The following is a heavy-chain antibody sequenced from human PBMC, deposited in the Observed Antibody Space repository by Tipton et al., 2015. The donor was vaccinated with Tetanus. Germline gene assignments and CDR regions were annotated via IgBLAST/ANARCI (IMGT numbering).Heavy chain of an antibody. V-gene: IGHV3-33*01. CDR2: IWRDGSTK. CDR1: GFTFSTYG. Sequence: QLVQSGGGVVQPGRSLRLSCAASGFTFSTYGLHWVRQAPGKGLEWVADIWRDGSTKNYADSVKARFTISRDTSKNTVYLQMNSLRADDTAVYYCARANFMGRTRTHSGLDVWGQGTTVTVSS. D-gene: IGHD1-14*01. CDR3: ARANFMGRTRTHSGLDV. J-gene: IGHJ6*02.